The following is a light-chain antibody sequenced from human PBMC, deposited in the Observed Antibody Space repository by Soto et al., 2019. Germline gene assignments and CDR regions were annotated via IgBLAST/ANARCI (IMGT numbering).Light chain of an antibody. CDR2: KDS. CDR3: YSAADNNLNYV. V-gene: IGLV3-27*01. CDR1: VLAKKY. Sequence: SYELTRPSSVSVSPGQTARITCSGDVLAKKYARWFQQKPGQAPVLVIYKDSERPSGIPERFSGSSSGTTVTLTISGAQVEDEADYYCYSAADNNLNYVFGTGTKVTVL. J-gene: IGLJ1*01.